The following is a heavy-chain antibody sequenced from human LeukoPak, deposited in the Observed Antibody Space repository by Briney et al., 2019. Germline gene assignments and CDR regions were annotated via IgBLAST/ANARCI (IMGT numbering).Heavy chain of an antibody. V-gene: IGHV1-24*01. D-gene: IGHD5-24*01. CDR3: ATPAGLHEYFQH. CDR1: GYTLTELS. J-gene: IGHJ1*01. Sequence: ASVKVSCKVSGYTLTELSMHWVRQAPGKGLEWTGGFDPEDGETIYAQKFQGRVTMTEDTSTDTAYMELSSLRSEDTAVYYCATPAGLHEYFQHWGQGTLVTVSS. CDR2: FDPEDGET.